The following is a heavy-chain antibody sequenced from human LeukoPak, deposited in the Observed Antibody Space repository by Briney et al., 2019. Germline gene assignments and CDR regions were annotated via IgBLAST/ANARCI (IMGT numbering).Heavy chain of an antibody. CDR2: INPNSGGT. D-gene: IGHD3-9*01. CDR3: ARGTAFDWLLHFDY. V-gene: IGHV1-2*02. Sequence: ASVKVSCKASGYTFTSYGINWVRQAPGQGLEWMGWINPNSGGTNYAQKFQGRVTMTRDTSISTAYMELSRLRSDDTAVYYCARGTAFDWLLHFDYWGQGTLVTVSS. CDR1: GYTFTSYG. J-gene: IGHJ4*02.